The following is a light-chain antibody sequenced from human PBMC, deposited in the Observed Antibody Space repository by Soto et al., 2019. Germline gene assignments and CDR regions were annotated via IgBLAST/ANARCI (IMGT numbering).Light chain of an antibody. CDR1: QSVSSY. CDR3: QQYGSSPIT. V-gene: IGKV3-20*01. J-gene: IGKJ5*01. CDR2: DAS. Sequence: EIVFTQSPATLSLSPGERATLSCRASQSVSSYLAWYQQKPGQAPRLLIYDASNRATGIPARFSGSGSGTDFTLTISRLEPEDFAVYYCQQYGSSPITFGQGTRLEI.